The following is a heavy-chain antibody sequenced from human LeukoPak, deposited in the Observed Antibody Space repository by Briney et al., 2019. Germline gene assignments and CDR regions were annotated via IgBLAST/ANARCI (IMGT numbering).Heavy chain of an antibody. Sequence: ASVKVSCKASGYTFTTYDMTWVRQATGQGLEWMGWMNPDSGDTAYAQKCQGRVTMTRDTSISTAYMELSSLGSEDTAIYYCARGLGDYNTDWFPVSGYWGQGTLVTVSS. CDR3: ARGLGDYNTDWFPVSGY. CDR2: MNPDSGDT. V-gene: IGHV1-8*01. CDR1: GYTFTTYD. J-gene: IGHJ4*02. D-gene: IGHD3-9*01.